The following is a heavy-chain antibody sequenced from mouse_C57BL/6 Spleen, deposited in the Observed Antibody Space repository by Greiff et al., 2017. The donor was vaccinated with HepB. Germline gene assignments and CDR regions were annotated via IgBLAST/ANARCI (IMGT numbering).Heavy chain of an antibody. CDR1: GYTFTSYW. CDR2: IDPSDSET. D-gene: IGHD1-1*02. CDR3: ARGVAPNAMDY. J-gene: IGHJ4*01. Sequence: QVQLKQPGAELVRPGSSVKLSCKASGYTFTSYWMHWVKQRPIQGLEWIGNIDPSDSETHYNQKFKDKATLTVDKSSSTAYMQLSSLTSEDSAVYYCARGVAPNAMDYWGQGTSVTVSS. V-gene: IGHV1-52*01.